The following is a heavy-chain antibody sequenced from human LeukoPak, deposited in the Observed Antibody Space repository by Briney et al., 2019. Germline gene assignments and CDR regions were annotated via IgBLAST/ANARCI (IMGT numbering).Heavy chain of an antibody. CDR1: GYTFTSYD. CDR2: MNPNSGNT. V-gene: IGHV1-8*01. Sequence: GASVKVSCKASGYTFTSYDINWVRQATGQGLEWMGWMNPNSGNTGYAQKFQGRVTMTRNTSISTAYMELSGLRSEDTAVCYCARSTYGDAFDIWGQGTMVAVSS. D-gene: IGHD2-8*01. CDR3: ARSTYGDAFDI. J-gene: IGHJ3*02.